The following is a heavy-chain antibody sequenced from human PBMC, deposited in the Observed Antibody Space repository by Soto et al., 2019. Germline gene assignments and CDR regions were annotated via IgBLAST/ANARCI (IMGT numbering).Heavy chain of an antibody. Sequence: QVQLVQSGAEVKKPGASVKVSCKTSGYTFSNYGINWVRQAPGQGLEWMGWISAYNGNTNFAQKLQGRVSLTTDTXTTTAYMELRSLPSDDTAVYYCARDLVPGYTGYSDYWGQGTLVTVSS. V-gene: IGHV1-18*01. D-gene: IGHD5-12*01. CDR1: GYTFSNYG. CDR3: ARDLVPGYTGYSDY. J-gene: IGHJ4*02. CDR2: ISAYNGNT.